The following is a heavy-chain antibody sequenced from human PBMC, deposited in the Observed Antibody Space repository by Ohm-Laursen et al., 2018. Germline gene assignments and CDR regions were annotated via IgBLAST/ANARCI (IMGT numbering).Heavy chain of an antibody. CDR3: AKGGLGYDSGRPFDY. J-gene: IGHJ4*02. CDR1: GFTFSSYA. CDR2: ISGSGSST. V-gene: IGHV3-23*01. D-gene: IGHD1-26*01. Sequence: SLRLSCTASGFTFSSYAMSWVRQAPGKGLEWVSAISGSGSSTYYADSVKGRFTISRDNSKNTLYLQMNSLRAEDTAVYYCAKGGLGYDSGRPFDYWGQGTLVTVSS.